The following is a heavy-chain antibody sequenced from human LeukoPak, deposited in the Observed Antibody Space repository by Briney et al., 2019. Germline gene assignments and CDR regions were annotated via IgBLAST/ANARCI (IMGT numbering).Heavy chain of an antibody. J-gene: IGHJ4*02. CDR2: ISSGSSYI. CDR1: GLTFSSYS. D-gene: IGHD1-26*01. CDR3: ARDVGATRRFFDY. V-gene: IGHV3-21*01. Sequence: PGGSLRLPCAASGLTFSSYSMNWVRQAPGKGLEWVSSISSGSSYIYYADSVKGRFTISRDNAKNSLYLQMNSLRAEDTAVYYCARDVGATRRFFDYWGQGTLVTVSS.